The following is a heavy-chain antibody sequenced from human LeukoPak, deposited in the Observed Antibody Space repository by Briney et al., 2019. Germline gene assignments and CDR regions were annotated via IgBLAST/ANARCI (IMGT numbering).Heavy chain of an antibody. Sequence: GASVKVSCKASGYTFTSYYMHWVRQAPGQGLEWMGWINPNSGGTNYAQKFQGRVTMTGDTSINTAYMEVSRLRSDDTAVFYCARSLAARSLSDYWGQGTLVTVSS. J-gene: IGHJ4*02. CDR1: GYTFTSYY. V-gene: IGHV1-2*02. CDR2: INPNSGGT. CDR3: ARSLAARSLSDY. D-gene: IGHD6-6*01.